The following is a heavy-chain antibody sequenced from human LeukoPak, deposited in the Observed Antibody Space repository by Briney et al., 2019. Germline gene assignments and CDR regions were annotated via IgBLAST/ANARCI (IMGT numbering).Heavy chain of an antibody. V-gene: IGHV6-1*01. J-gene: IGHJ6*02. CDR1: GDSVSSNSAA. CDR2: TYYRSKWYN. Sequence: SQTLSLTCAISGDSVSSNSAAWNWIRQSPSRGLECLGRTYYRSKWYNDYAVSVKSRITINPDTSKNQFSLQLNSVTPEDTAVYYCARESGGVATSYYYYYGMDVWGQGTTVTVSS. D-gene: IGHD5-12*01. CDR3: ARESGGVATSYYYYYGMDV.